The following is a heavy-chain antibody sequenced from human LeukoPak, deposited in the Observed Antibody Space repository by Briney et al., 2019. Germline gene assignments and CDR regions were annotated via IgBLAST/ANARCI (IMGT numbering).Heavy chain of an antibody. V-gene: IGHV3-48*03. CDR3: ARAFYDSSGYYYGGAFDI. CDR1: GFTFSSYE. J-gene: IGHJ3*02. CDR2: ISSSGSTI. D-gene: IGHD3-22*01. Sequence: GGSLRLSCAGSGFTFSSYEMNWVRQAPGKGLEWVSYISSSGSTIYYADSVKGRFTISRDNAKNSLYLQMNSLRAEDTAVYYCARAFYDSSGYYYGGAFDIWGQGTMVTVSS.